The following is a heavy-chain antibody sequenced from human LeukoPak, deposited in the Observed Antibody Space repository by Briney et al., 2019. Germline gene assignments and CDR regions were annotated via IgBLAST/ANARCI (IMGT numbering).Heavy chain of an antibody. V-gene: IGHV4-59*11. Sequence: SETLSLTCTVSGGPIISHYWTWIRQSPVKGLEWIGDISNSGSTSYNPSLKSRVTISIGTSKNQLSLKLSSVTAADTAVYYCGRDALVGYLSFYYMDVWGKGTTVTVSS. CDR2: ISNSGST. J-gene: IGHJ6*03. CDR3: GRDALVGYLSFYYMDV. D-gene: IGHD2-15*01. CDR1: GGPIISHY.